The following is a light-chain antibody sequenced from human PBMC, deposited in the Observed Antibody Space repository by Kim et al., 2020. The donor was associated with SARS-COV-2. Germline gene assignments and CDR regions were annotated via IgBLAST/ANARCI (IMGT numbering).Light chain of an antibody. CDR1: QSVLYSSNNKNF. CDR3: QQYYSAPWT. V-gene: IGKV4-1*01. CDR2: WAS. Sequence: DIVMTQSPDSLAVSLGERATINCKSSQSVLYSSNNKNFLAWFQQKPGQPPKLLIHWASTRESGVPDRFSGSASGTDFTLTISSLQAEDVAVYYCQQYYSAPWTFGQGTKVDI. J-gene: IGKJ1*01.